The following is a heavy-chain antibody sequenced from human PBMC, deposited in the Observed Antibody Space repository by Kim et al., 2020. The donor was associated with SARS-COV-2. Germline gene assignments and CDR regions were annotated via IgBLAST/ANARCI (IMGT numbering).Heavy chain of an antibody. CDR1: GGPINSDY. CDR3: AXAPAXGXWFDP. CDR2: IYFSGNT. D-gene: IGHD3-16*01. J-gene: IGHJ5*02. V-gene: IGHV4-59*13. Sequence: SETLSLTCSVSGGPINSDYWSWIRQSPGKGLEWIGYIYFSGNTNYSPSLKSRVTTSIDTSKSQVSLKLTSVTAADTAVXXCAXAPAXGXWFDPWGQGTLVXVSS.